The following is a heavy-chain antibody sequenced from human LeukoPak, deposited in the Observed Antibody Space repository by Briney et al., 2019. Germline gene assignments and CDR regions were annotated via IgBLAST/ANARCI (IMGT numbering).Heavy chain of an antibody. CDR1: GFTVSSYA. CDR2: ISGSGSST. J-gene: IGHJ1*01. CDR3: AKNVVVVLGATSLYFQH. Sequence: GGSLRLSCAASGFTVSSYAMGWVRQAPGEGLEWVSAISGSGSSTYYADSVKGRFTISRDNSKNTLYLQMNSLRAEDTAVYYCAKNVVVVLGATSLYFQHWGQGTLVTVSS. D-gene: IGHD2-15*01. V-gene: IGHV3-23*01.